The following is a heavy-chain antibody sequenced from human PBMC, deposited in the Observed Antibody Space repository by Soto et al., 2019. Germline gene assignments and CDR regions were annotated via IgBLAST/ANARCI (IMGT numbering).Heavy chain of an antibody. D-gene: IGHD2-8*02. CDR1: GGSFSGYY. CDR3: ARDKITGLFDY. V-gene: IGHV4-34*01. Sequence: QVQLQQWGAGLLKPSETLSLTCAVYGGSFSGYYWTWIRQPPGTGLEWIGEINHSGSTNYNPSLXXRXTXSXXXXXXXXXXXLXSVXAAXTAVXYCARDKITGLFDYWGQGTLVTVSS. CDR2: INHSGST. J-gene: IGHJ4*02.